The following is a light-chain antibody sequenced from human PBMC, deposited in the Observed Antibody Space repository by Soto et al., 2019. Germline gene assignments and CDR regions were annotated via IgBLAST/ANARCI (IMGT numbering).Light chain of an antibody. CDR2: GNS. CDR1: SSNIGAGYD. J-gene: IGLJ3*02. V-gene: IGLV1-40*01. CDR3: QSYDSSLSDWV. Sequence: QPVLTQPPSVSGAPGQRVTISCTGSSSNIGAGYDVHWYQQLPGTAPKLLIYGNSNRPSGVPDRFSGSKSGTSASLAITGLQAEDEADYYCQSYDSSLSDWVFGGGTKLTVL.